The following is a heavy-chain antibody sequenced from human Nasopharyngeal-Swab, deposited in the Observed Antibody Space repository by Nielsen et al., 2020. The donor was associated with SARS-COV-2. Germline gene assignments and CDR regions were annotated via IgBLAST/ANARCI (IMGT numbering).Heavy chain of an antibody. V-gene: IGHV3-23*01. CDR1: GFTFSSYA. Sequence: GESLKISCAASGFTFSSYAMSWVRQAPGKGLEWVSAISGSGGCTYYADSVKGRFTISRDNSENTLYLQMNSLRAEDTAVYYCAKRAIFVTHYYYGMDVWGQGTTVTVSS. CDR3: AKRAIFVTHYYYGMDV. D-gene: IGHD3-3*01. J-gene: IGHJ6*02. CDR2: ISGSGGCT.